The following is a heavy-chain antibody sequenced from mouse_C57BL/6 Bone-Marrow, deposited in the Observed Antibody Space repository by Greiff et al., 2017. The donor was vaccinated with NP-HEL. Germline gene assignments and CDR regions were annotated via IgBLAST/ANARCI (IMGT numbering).Heavy chain of an antibody. CDR2: IHPNSGST. CDR3: AREGYAPYYFDY. Sequence: VQLQQPGAELVKPGASVKLSCKASGYTFTSYWMHWVKQRPGQGLEWIGMIHPNSGSTNYNEKFKSKATLTVDKPSSTAYMQLSSLTSEDSAVYYCAREGYAPYYFDYWGQGTTLTVSS. V-gene: IGHV1-64*01. CDR1: GYTFTSYW. D-gene: IGHD2-2*01. J-gene: IGHJ2*01.